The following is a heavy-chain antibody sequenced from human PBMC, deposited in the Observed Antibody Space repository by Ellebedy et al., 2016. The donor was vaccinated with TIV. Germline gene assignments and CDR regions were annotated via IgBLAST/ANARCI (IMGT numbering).Heavy chain of an antibody. CDR1: GFTFSSYA. CDR2: IKQDGSEK. D-gene: IGHD1-26*01. CDR3: ATQWELYD. Sequence: GESLKISCAGSGFTFSSYAMNWVRQAPGKGLEWVANIKQDGSEKDYLDSVKGRFTISRDNAKNSLYLQMDSLRVEDTGVYYCATQWELYDWGQGTPVTVSS. J-gene: IGHJ4*02. V-gene: IGHV3-7*01.